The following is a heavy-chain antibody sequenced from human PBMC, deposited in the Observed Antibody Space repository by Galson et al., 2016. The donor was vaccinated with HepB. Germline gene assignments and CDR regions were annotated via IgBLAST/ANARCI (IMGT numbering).Heavy chain of an antibody. CDR3: ARDIGVSSGWHYYFGY. V-gene: IGHV1-46*01. Sequence: SVKVSCKASGYTFTSYYMHWVRQAPGQGLEWMGIINPSGGSTSYAQKFQGRVTMTRDTSTSTVYMELSSLRSEDTAVYYCARDIGVSSGWHYYFGYWGQGTLVTVSS. CDR1: GYTFTSYY. CDR2: INPSGGST. J-gene: IGHJ4*02. D-gene: IGHD6-19*01.